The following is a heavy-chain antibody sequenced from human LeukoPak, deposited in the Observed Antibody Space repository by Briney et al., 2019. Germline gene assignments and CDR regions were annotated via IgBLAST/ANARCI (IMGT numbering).Heavy chain of an antibody. J-gene: IGHJ4*02. CDR1: GFTFSSYD. CDR2: IGPAGDT. D-gene: IGHD3-22*01. CDR3: ARGDSSGYQRNTKLDY. V-gene: IGHV3-13*01. Sequence: GGPLRLSCAASGFTFSSYDMHWFRKTPGKGLEWVSVIGPAGDTSYPGSVKGRFTISRENAKNSLYLQMNCLRAGDTAVYYCARGDSSGYQRNTKLDYWGQGTLVTVPS.